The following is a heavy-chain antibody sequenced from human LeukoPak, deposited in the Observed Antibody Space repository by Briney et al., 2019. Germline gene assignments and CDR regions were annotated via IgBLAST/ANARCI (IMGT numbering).Heavy chain of an antibody. Sequence: GGSLRLSCAASGFTFSSYSMNWVRQAPGKGLEWGSSISSSSSYICYADSVKGRFTISRDNAKNSLYLQMNSLRAEDTAVYYCAKAPGYGDYAWDYWGQGTLVTVSS. CDR1: GFTFSSYS. D-gene: IGHD4-17*01. CDR3: AKAPGYGDYAWDY. CDR2: ISSSSSYI. V-gene: IGHV3-21*04. J-gene: IGHJ4*02.